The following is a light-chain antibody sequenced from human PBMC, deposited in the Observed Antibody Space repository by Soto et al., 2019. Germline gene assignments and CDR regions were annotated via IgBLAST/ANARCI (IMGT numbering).Light chain of an antibody. J-gene: IGLJ3*02. Sequence: QSVLTQPPSVSAAPGQKVTIACSGTTSNIVKNYVSWYQKISGTAPKLLIFDNNQRASGIPDRFSGSKSGTTATLVLSGLQTADEADYYCGTWDSGLSDWVFGGGTQLTVL. CDR3: GTWDSGLSDWV. CDR1: TSNIVKNY. CDR2: DNN. V-gene: IGLV1-51*01.